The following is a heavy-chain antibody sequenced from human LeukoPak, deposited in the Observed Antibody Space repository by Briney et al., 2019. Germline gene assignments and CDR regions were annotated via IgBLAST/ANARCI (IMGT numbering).Heavy chain of an antibody. CDR2: IKQDGSEK. D-gene: IGHD6-13*01. CDR3: ARDSAGNDY. Sequence: GGSLRLSCAASGFTFSTYRMSWVGQAGGRGLEGVANIKQDGSEKYYVDSVKGRFTISRGNAKKSLYLQMNSLRAEDTAMYYCARDSAGNDYWGQGTLVTVSS. V-gene: IGHV3-7*01. CDR1: GFTFSTYR. J-gene: IGHJ4*02.